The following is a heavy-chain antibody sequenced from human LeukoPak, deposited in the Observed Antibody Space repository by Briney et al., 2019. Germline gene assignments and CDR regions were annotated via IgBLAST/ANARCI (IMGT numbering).Heavy chain of an antibody. V-gene: IGHV4-61*02. CDR1: GGSISSGSYY. J-gene: IGHJ4*02. Sequence: SQTLSLTCTVSGGSISSGSYYWSWIRQPAGKGLEWIGRIYTSGSTNYNPSLKSRVTISVDTSKNQFPLKLSSVTAADTAVYYCARSESDFWSGGGGYWGQGTLVTVSS. D-gene: IGHD3-3*01. CDR2: IYTSGST. CDR3: ARSESDFWSGGGGY.